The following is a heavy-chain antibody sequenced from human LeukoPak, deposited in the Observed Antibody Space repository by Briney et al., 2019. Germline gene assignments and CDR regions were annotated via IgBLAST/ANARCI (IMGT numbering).Heavy chain of an antibody. D-gene: IGHD5-18*01. J-gene: IGHJ4*02. Sequence: ETLSLTCAVSGGSISSGDSWSWVRQAPGKGLEWVSAISGSGGSTYYADSVKGRFTISRDNSKNTLYLQMNSLRAEDTAVYYCAKVAGYSYVGVYHFDYWGQGTLVTVSS. CDR2: ISGSGGST. V-gene: IGHV3-23*01. CDR1: GGSISSGD. CDR3: AKVAGYSYVGVYHFDY.